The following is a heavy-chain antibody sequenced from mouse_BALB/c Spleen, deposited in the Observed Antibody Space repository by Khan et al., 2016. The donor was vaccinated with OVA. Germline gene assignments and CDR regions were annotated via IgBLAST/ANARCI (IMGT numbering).Heavy chain of an antibody. CDR2: IDTDTGEP. CDR3: ARSKCNYAFAY. Sequence: QIQLVQSGPELKKPGETVKISCKASGFTFTNYGMNWVKQAPGKGLKWMGWIDTDTGEPTYADDFKGRFAFSLETSASTAYLQLNNLKNEDTATYFCARSKCNYAFAYWGQGTLVTVSA. J-gene: IGHJ3*01. CDR1: GFTFTNYG. V-gene: IGHV9-3-1*01. D-gene: IGHD2-1*01.